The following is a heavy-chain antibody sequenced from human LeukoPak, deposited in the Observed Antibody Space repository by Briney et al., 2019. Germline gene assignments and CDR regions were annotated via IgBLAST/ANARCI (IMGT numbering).Heavy chain of an antibody. J-gene: IGHJ4*02. V-gene: IGHV3-23*01. CDR2: ISGSGGST. D-gene: IGHD3-22*01. Sequence: GGSLRLSCAASGFTFRRYGMSWVRQAPGKGLEWVSAISGSGGSTYYADSVKGRFTISRDNSKNTLYLQMNSLRAEDTAVNYCAKDRYSSGYYLTTYTPDYWGQGTLVTVSS. CDR1: GFTFRRYG. CDR3: AKDRYSSGYYLTTYTPDY.